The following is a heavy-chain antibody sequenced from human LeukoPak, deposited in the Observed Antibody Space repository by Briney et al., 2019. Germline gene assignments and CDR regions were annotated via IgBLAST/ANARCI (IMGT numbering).Heavy chain of an antibody. V-gene: IGHV3-66*01. CDR2: IYSGGST. D-gene: IGHD3-10*01. CDR3: ATMYGSGSPRDI. J-gene: IGHJ3*02. Sequence: GGSLRLSCAASGFTVSDNYMSWVRQAPGKGLEWVSVIYSGGSTNYADSVKGRFTISRDNAKNSLYLQMNSLRAEDTAVYYCATMYGSGSPRDIWGQGTMVTVSS. CDR1: GFTVSDNY.